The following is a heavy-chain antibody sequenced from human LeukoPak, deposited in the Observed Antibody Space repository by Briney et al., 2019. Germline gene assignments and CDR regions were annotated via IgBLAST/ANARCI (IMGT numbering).Heavy chain of an antibody. CDR3: ARGLHYYDSGGYYYPDAFDI. Sequence: GGSLRLSCAASRFTFSSDSMNWVRQAPGKGLEWVSYISSSSSTIYSAASVKGRFTISRDNAMNSLYLQMNSLRAEDTAVYYCARGLHYYDSGGYYYPDAFDIWGQGTMVTVSS. D-gene: IGHD3-22*01. CDR1: RFTFSSDS. CDR2: ISSSSSTI. V-gene: IGHV3-48*01. J-gene: IGHJ3*02.